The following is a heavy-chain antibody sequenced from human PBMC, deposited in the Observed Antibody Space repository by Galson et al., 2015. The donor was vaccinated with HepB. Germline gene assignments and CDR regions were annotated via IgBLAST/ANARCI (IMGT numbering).Heavy chain of an antibody. CDR2: ISGSGGST. CDR1: GFTFSSYA. D-gene: IGHD6-13*01. V-gene: IGHV3-23*01. CDR3: ARDGAAAGTGSGYFDY. J-gene: IGHJ4*02. Sequence: SLRLSCAASGFTFSSYAMSWVRQAPGKGLEWVSAISGSGGSTYYADSVKGRFTISRDNAKNSLYPQMNSLRAEDTAVYYCARDGAAAGTGSGYFDYWGQGTLVTVSS.